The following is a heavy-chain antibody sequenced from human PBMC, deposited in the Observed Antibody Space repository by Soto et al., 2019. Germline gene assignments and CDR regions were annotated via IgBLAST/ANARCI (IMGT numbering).Heavy chain of an antibody. Sequence: EVQLVESGGGLVEPGGSLRLSCAASGFSFSNAWMNWVRQAPGKGLEWVGRIKRKTDGETTDYAAPVKGRFTMSRXDXINTLYLEMNSLKIEDTAIYYCTADYCIPTTCYLNYWGQGTLVTVSS. V-gene: IGHV3-15*07. CDR2: IKRKTDGETT. D-gene: IGHD2-2*01. J-gene: IGHJ4*02. CDR3: TADYCIPTTCYLNY. CDR1: GFSFSNAW.